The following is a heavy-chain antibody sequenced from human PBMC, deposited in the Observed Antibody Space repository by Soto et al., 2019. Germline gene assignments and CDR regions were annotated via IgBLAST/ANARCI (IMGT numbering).Heavy chain of an antibody. CDR1: GGSISSGGSS. V-gene: IGHV4-30-2*01. CDR3: ARGAVVNFDS. J-gene: IGHJ4*02. Sequence: QLQLQESGSGLVKPSQTLSLTCAVSGGSISSGGSSWTWIRQPPGKGLEWIGYIYHSVSTYYNPSLKSRVTISVDRSKNQFSLKLTSVNAADTAVYYCARGAVVNFDSWGQGTLVTVSS. D-gene: IGHD3-22*01. CDR2: IYHSVST.